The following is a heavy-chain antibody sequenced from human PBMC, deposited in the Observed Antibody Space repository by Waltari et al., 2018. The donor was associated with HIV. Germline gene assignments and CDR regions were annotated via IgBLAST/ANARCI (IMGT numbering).Heavy chain of an antibody. CDR1: GYTLTELS. D-gene: IGHD6-19*01. Sequence: QVQLVQSGAEVKKPGASVKVSCKVSGYTLTELSMHWVRQAPGKGLEWMGGFDPEDGETIYAQKFQGRVTMTEDTSTDTAYMELSSLRSEDTAVYYCATARIEERATGGAVAGSFDYWGQGTLVTVSS. J-gene: IGHJ4*02. CDR3: ATARIEERATGGAVAGSFDY. V-gene: IGHV1-24*01. CDR2: FDPEDGET.